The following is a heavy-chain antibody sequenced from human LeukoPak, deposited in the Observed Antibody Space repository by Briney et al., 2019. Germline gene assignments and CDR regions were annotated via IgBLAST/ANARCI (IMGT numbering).Heavy chain of an antibody. D-gene: IGHD2-2*01. Sequence: SETLSLTCTVSGESIRSSNLWSWVRQPPGKGLEWIGEIYHSGITNYNPSVKSRVTISFATSTNQFFLDLSPVTAADTAVYYCSNKVYCSTTSCHPAGYWGLGSLVTVSS. V-gene: IGHV4-4*02. CDR2: IYHSGIT. CDR1: GESIRSSNL. J-gene: IGHJ4*02. CDR3: SNKVYCSTTSCHPAGY.